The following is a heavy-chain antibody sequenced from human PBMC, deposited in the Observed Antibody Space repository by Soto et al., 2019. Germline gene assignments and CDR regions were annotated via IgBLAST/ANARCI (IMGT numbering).Heavy chain of an antibody. CDR3: SREGRLLWFGELTDY. J-gene: IGHJ4*02. Sequence: GGSLRLSCAASGFTVSDAWMSWVRQVPGKGLEWVGRIKSKTNGGTTDYPAPVTGRFAISRDDSKNTLYLQMNSLKIEDTGVYYCSREGRLLWFGELTDYWGQGTLVTVSS. CDR1: GFTVSDAW. V-gene: IGHV3-15*01. CDR2: IKSKTNGGTT. D-gene: IGHD3-10*01.